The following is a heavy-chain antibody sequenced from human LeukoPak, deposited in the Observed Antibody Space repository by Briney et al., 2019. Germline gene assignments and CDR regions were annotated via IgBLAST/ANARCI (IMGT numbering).Heavy chain of an antibody. CDR3: ARGPYGMDV. CDR1: GGSISTYY. Sequence: KASETLSLTCTVSGGSISTYYWSWIRQPPGKGLEWIGYIYYSGSTNYNPSLKSRVTISVDTSKNQFSLKLSSVTAADTAVYYCARGPYGMDVWGQGTTVTVSS. J-gene: IGHJ6*02. CDR2: IYYSGST. V-gene: IGHV4-59*01.